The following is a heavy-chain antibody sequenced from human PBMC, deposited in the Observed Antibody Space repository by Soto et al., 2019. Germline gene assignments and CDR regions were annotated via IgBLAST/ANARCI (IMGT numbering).Heavy chain of an antibody. D-gene: IGHD2-15*01. J-gene: IGHJ6*02. Sequence: SETLSLTCTVSSAPVSSTTYTWGWIRQPPGKGLEWVASVYYGGRSYYNPSLNSRVTISVDTSKNQFALKMTSVTAADTAVYYCAILSGYCIRGSCHGHYAMDVWGQGITVTVS. CDR3: AILSGYCIRGSCHGHYAMDV. V-gene: IGHV4-39*01. CDR1: SAPVSSTTYT. CDR2: VYYGGRS.